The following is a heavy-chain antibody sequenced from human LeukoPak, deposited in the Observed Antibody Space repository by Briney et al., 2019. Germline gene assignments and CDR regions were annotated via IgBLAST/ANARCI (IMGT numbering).Heavy chain of an antibody. D-gene: IGHD2-8*01. V-gene: IGHV4-38-2*01. Sequence: SETLSLTCAVSGYSISSGYYWGWIRQAPGGGLEWIGNIYQSGSTYYNPSLKSRVTISVDTSKNQFSLKLSSVTAADTAVYYCAMIPSGYCTNGVCQNWFDPWGQGTLVTVSS. CDR2: IYQSGST. CDR1: GYSISSGYY. J-gene: IGHJ5*02. CDR3: AMIPSGYCTNGVCQNWFDP.